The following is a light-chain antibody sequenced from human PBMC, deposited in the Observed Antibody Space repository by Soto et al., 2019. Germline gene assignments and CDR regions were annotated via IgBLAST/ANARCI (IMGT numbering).Light chain of an antibody. CDR1: QSLVYSDGITY. Sequence: DVLMTQSPLSLPVTLGQPASISCRSSQSLVYSDGITYLNWFHQRPGQSPRRLIYQVSKRDSGVPERFSGSGSGTDFTLKSSRVEAEDVGLYYCMQGTHWPITFGGGTKVEIQ. J-gene: IGKJ4*01. CDR2: QVS. V-gene: IGKV2-30*01. CDR3: MQGTHWPIT.